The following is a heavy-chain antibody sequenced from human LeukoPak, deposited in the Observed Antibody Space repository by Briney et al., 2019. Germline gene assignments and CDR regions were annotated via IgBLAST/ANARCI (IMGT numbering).Heavy chain of an antibody. CDR2: IWYDGSTK. V-gene: IGHV3-33*06. CDR3: AKDQNVEVYYDSSGYPDY. D-gene: IGHD3-22*01. CDR1: GFPFSSYG. Sequence: PGGSLRLSCAASGFPFSSYGIHWVRQAPGKGLEWVAVIWYDGSTKYYADSVKGRFTISRDNSKNTLYLQMNSLRAEDTAVYYCAKDQNVEVYYDSSGYPDYWGQGTLVTVSS. J-gene: IGHJ4*02.